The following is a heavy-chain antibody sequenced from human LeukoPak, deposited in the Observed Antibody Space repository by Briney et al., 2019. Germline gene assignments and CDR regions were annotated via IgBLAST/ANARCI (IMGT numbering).Heavy chain of an antibody. CDR2: ISAYNGNT. CDR3: ARDLGTVTPGDWFDP. J-gene: IGHJ5*02. D-gene: IGHD4-17*01. V-gene: IGHV1-18*01. Sequence: GASVKVSCKASGYTFTSYGISRVRQAPGQGLEWMGWISAYNGNTNYAQKLQGRVTMTTDTSTSTAYMEQRSLRSDDTAVYYCARDLGTVTPGDWFDPWGQGTLVTVSS. CDR1: GYTFTSYG.